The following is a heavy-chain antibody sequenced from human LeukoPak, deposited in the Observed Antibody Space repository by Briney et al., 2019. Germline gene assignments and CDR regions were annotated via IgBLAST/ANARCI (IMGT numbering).Heavy chain of an antibody. CDR3: ARGSGSGSYYKGRYYYGMDV. Sequence: PSETLSLTCAVYGGSFSGYYWSWIRQSPGKGLEWIGEINHSGSTNYNPSLKSRVTISVDTSKNQFSLKLSSVTAADTAVYYCARGSGSGSYYKGRYYYGMDVWGKGTTVTVSS. CDR2: INHSGST. D-gene: IGHD3-10*01. CDR1: GGSFSGYY. J-gene: IGHJ6*04. V-gene: IGHV4-34*01.